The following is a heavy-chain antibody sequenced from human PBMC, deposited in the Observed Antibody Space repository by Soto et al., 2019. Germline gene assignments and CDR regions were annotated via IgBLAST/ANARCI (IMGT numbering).Heavy chain of an antibody. CDR2: MYKTGST. J-gene: IGHJ4*02. CDR3: AREGNLGRWLQPLDF. D-gene: IGHD5-12*01. CDR1: GGSISGYY. Sequence: SETLSLTCTVSGGSISGYYWSWIRQPPGKGLEWIGYMYKTGSTVYNPSFKSRVTISVDTSKNQFSLKLNSVTAADTAKYFCAREGNLGRWLQPLDFWGQGTLVTVSS. V-gene: IGHV4-59*01.